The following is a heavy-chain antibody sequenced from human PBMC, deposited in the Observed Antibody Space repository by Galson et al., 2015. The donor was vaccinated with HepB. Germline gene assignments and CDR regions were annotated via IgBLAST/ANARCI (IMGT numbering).Heavy chain of an antibody. J-gene: IGHJ4*02. D-gene: IGHD3-10*01. V-gene: IGHV3-30*18. CDR2: ISYDGSNK. CDR1: GFTFSSYG. Sequence: SLRLSCAASGFTFSSYGMHWVRQAPGKGLEWVAVISYDGSNKYYADSVKGRFTISRDNSKNTLYLQMNSLRAEDTAVYYCAKGHFAPIQGVMGYWGQGTLVTVSS. CDR3: AKGHFAPIQGVMGY.